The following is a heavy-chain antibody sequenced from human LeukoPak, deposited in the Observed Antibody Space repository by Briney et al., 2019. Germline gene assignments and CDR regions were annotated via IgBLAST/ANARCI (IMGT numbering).Heavy chain of an antibody. Sequence: PSETLSLTCNVSGYSISSGYYWGWIRQPPGKGLEWIGSIHHSGSTYYNPSLKSRVTISVDTSKNQFSLKLSSVTAADPAVYYCAKLPYSSSSIGRWFDPWGQGTLVTVSS. CDR3: AKLPYSSSSIGRWFDP. V-gene: IGHV4-38-2*02. J-gene: IGHJ5*02. CDR1: GYSISSGYY. D-gene: IGHD6-6*01. CDR2: IHHSGST.